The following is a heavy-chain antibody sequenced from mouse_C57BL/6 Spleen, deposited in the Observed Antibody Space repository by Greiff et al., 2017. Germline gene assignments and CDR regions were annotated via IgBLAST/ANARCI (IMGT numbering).Heavy chain of an antibody. D-gene: IGHD1-1*01. J-gene: IGHJ1*03. Sequence: QVQLQQPGAELVRPGSSVKLSCRASGYTFTSYWMDWVKQRPGQGLEWIGNIYPSDSETHYNQKFKDKATLTVDKSSSTAYMQLSSLTSEDSAVYYCARCEDWDYYGSSYGYFDVWGTGTTATVSS. CDR3: ARCEDWDYYGSSYGYFDV. CDR2: IYPSDSET. V-gene: IGHV1-61*01. CDR1: GYTFTSYW.